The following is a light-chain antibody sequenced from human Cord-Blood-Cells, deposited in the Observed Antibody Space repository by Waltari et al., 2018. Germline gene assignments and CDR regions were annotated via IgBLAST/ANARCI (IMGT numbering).Light chain of an antibody. CDR1: SSAVGGYNY. J-gene: IGLJ1*01. Sequence: QSALTQPPSASGSPGQSVTISCTGTSSAVGGYNYVSWYQQHPGKAPKLMIYEVSKRPSGVPDRCSGSKSGNTSSLTVSGLQAEDEADYYCSSYAGGYVFGTGTKVTVL. V-gene: IGLV2-8*01. CDR3: SSYAGGYV. CDR2: EVS.